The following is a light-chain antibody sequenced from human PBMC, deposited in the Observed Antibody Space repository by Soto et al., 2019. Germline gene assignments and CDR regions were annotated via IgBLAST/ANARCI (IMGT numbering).Light chain of an antibody. V-gene: IGKV3-15*01. CDR2: GAA. J-gene: IGKJ1*01. Sequence: EIVMTQSPATLSVSPGDRATLSCRASQSVFSSLAWYQQKPGQAPRLLIYGAATRATGIPARFSGSGSGTVFSLAISSLQSEEFAVYYCQQYHNWPAFGQGTKVEFK. CDR3: QQYHNWPA. CDR1: QSVFSS.